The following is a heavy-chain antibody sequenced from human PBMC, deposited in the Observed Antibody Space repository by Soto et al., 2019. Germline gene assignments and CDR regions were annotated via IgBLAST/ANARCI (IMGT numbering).Heavy chain of an antibody. D-gene: IGHD6-6*01. CDR1: GFTFSSYE. V-gene: IGHV3-48*03. Sequence: GGSLRLSCAASGFTFSSYEMNWVRQAPGKGLEWVSYISSSGSTIYYADPVKGRFTISRDNAKNSLYLQMNSLRAEDTAVYYCARVGSIAARPVYYYGMDVWGQGTTVTVSS. J-gene: IGHJ6*02. CDR3: ARVGSIAARPVYYYGMDV. CDR2: ISSSGSTI.